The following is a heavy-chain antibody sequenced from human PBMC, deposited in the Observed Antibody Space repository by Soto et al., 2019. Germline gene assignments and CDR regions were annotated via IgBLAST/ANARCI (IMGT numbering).Heavy chain of an antibody. J-gene: IGHJ5*02. D-gene: IGHD3-9*01. Sequence: PSETLSLTCTVSGGSISSGGYYWSWIRQHPGKGLEWIGYIYYSGSTYYNPSLKSRVTISVDTSKNQFSLNLTSVSAADTAVYYCVRGLSYDILTGYYYNWFDPWGQGTLVTVSS. CDR2: IYYSGST. CDR1: GGSISSGGYY. V-gene: IGHV4-31*03. CDR3: VRGLSYDILTGYYYNWFDP.